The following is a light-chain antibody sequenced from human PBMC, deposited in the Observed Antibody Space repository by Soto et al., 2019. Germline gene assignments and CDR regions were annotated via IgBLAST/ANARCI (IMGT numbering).Light chain of an antibody. Sequence: QSALTQPASVSGSPGQSITISCTGTSSDVGGYNYVSWYQQHPGKAPKLMIYDVINRPSGVSNRFSGSKSXNSASLTXSGLQAEDEADYYCSSYTSSSTYVVFGGGTKLTVL. V-gene: IGLV2-14*03. CDR2: DVI. CDR3: SSYTSSSTYVV. J-gene: IGLJ2*01. CDR1: SSDVGGYNY.